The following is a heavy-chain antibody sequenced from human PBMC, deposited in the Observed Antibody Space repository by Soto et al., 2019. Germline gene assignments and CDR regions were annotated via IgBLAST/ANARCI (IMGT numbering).Heavy chain of an antibody. Sequence: EVQLVVSGGGLVQPGGSLRLSCAASGFTFSNYWMYWVRQAPGKGLEWVSRINSDGSVASYADSVKGRLTISRDNVKNTLYLQMDSLRAEDTAVYYCARGDCVGGSCYSLAGSFYYYMDAWGKGTTVTVFS. J-gene: IGHJ6*03. V-gene: IGHV3-74*02. CDR1: GFTFSNYW. CDR3: ARGDCVGGSCYSLAGSFYYYMDA. D-gene: IGHD2-15*01. CDR2: INSDGSVA.